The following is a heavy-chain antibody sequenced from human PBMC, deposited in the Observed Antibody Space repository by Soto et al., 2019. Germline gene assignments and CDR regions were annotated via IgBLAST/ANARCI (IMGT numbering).Heavy chain of an antibody. CDR1: GFTFSSYG. CDR3: AKDTSYYDFWSGYYIGSSGSYYYYYGMDV. D-gene: IGHD3-3*01. J-gene: IGHJ6*02. CDR2: ISYDGSNK. V-gene: IGHV3-30*18. Sequence: QVQLVESGGGVVQPGRSLRLSCAASGFTFSSYGMHWVRQAPGKGLEWVAVISYDGSNKYYADSVKGRFTISRDNSKNTLYLQMNSLRAEDTSVYYCAKDTSYYDFWSGYYIGSSGSYYYYYGMDVWGQGTTVTVSS.